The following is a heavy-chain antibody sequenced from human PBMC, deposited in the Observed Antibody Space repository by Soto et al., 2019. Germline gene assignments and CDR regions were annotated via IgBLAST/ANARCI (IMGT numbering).Heavy chain of an antibody. V-gene: IGHV3-43*02. J-gene: IGHJ4*02. D-gene: IGHD6-19*01. CDR2: ISGDGGST. CDR1: GFTFDDYA. Sequence: GGSLRLSCAASGFTFDDYAMHWVRQAPGKGLEWVSLISGDGGSTYYADSVKGRFTISRDNSKNSLYLQMNSLRTEDTALYYCAKDMEPAYSSGWYHFVDYWGQGTLVTVSS. CDR3: AKDMEPAYSSGWYHFVDY.